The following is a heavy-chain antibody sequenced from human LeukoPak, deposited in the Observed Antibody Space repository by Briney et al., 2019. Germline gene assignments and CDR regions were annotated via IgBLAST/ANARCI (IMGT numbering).Heavy chain of an antibody. V-gene: IGHV3-7*04. CDR2: IKQDGSEK. Sequence: SGGSLRLSCAASGVMFPSYWMTWVRQAPGKGLEWVANIKQDGSEKYYVDSVKGRFTISRDNAKNSVYLQMNSLRAEDTAVYYCARRHHFGFLDYWGQGTLVTVSS. D-gene: IGHD3-10*01. J-gene: IGHJ4*02. CDR3: ARRHHFGFLDY. CDR1: GVMFPSYW.